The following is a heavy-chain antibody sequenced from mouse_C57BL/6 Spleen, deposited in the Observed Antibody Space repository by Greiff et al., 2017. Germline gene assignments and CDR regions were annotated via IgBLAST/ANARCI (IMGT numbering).Heavy chain of an antibody. CDR2: IWTGGGT. CDR3: ARSDYYGSSVGFAY. J-gene: IGHJ3*01. D-gene: IGHD1-1*01. CDR1: GFSLTSYA. V-gene: IGHV2-9-1*01. Sequence: VKLVESGPGLVAPSQSLSITCTVSGFSLTSYAISWVRQPPGKGLEWLGVIWTGGGTNYNSALKSRLSISKDNSKSQVFLKMNSLQTDDTARYYCARSDYYGSSVGFAYWGQGTLVTVSA.